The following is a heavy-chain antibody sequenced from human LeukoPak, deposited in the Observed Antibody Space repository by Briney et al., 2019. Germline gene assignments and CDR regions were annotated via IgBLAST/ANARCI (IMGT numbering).Heavy chain of an antibody. Sequence: ASVKVSCKASGYTFTSYYMHWVRQAPGQGLEWMGIINPSGGSTSYAQKFQGRVTMTRDTSTSTVYMELSSLRSEDTAVYYCARDPGIQLWLHYWGQGTLVTISS. V-gene: IGHV1-46*01. D-gene: IGHD5-18*01. J-gene: IGHJ4*02. CDR2: INPSGGST. CDR1: GYTFTSYY. CDR3: ARDPGIQLWLHY.